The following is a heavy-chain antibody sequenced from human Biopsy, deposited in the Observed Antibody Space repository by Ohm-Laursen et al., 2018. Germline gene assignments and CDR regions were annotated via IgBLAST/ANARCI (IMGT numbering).Heavy chain of an antibody. J-gene: IGHJ5*02. Sequence: SQTLSLTCTVSGGSLSRYSWSWIRQPAGKGLEWIGQIYTSGITNYNPSLKSRVTMSVDTSKNKFSLRVSSVTAADTAVYYCARDRDRRGWFDPWGQGTLVTVSS. D-gene: IGHD1-14*01. V-gene: IGHV4-4*07. CDR1: GGSLSRYS. CDR3: ARDRDRRGWFDP. CDR2: IYTSGIT.